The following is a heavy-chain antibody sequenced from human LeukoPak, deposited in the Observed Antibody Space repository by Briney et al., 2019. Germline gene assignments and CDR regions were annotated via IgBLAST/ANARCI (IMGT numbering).Heavy chain of an antibody. Sequence: GGSLRLSCAASGFTFSSYGMSWVRQAPGKGLEWVSYISSSGSTIYYADSVKGRFTISRDNAKNSLYLQMNSLRAEDTAVYYCARVGATSYGDYDYWGQGTLVTVSS. CDR2: ISSSGSTI. V-gene: IGHV3-48*04. J-gene: IGHJ4*02. CDR1: GFTFSSYG. CDR3: ARVGATSYGDYDY. D-gene: IGHD4-17*01.